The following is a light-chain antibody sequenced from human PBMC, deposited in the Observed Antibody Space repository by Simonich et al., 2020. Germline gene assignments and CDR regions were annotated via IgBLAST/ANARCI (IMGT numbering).Light chain of an antibody. CDR2: DVS. J-gene: IGLJ3*02. CDR3: SSYTSSSTLWV. V-gene: IGLV2-14*01. Sequence: QSALTQPASVSGSPGQSITISCTGTSSDVGGYNYVYWYQQHPGKAPKLMIYDVSERPSWVSNRFAGSKSGNTASLTISGLQAEDEADYYCSSYTSSSTLWVFGGGTQLTVL. CDR1: SSDVGGYNY.